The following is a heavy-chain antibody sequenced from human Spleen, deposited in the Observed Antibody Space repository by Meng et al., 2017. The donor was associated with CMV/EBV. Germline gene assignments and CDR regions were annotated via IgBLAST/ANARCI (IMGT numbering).Heavy chain of an antibody. CDR3: ATDASAGATTNFDF. D-gene: IGHD1-26*01. Sequence: SGVSCSSNSYYWSCIRQPPVNALECIGYIYYRVRTNYNPSLKSRVTMSIEASENQFSLRTSSVTAADTAVYYCATDASAGATTNFDFWGQGTLVTVSS. V-gene: IGHV4-61*01. CDR2: IYYRVRT. J-gene: IGHJ4*02. CDR1: GVSCSSNSYY.